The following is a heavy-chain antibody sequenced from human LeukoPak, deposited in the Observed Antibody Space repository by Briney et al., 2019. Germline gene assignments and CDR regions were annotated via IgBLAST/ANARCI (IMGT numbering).Heavy chain of an antibody. D-gene: IGHD3-3*01. J-gene: IGHJ5*02. Sequence: GGSLRPSCAASGFTLSSYAMSWVRQAPGKGLEWVSAISGSGGSTYYADSVKGRFTISRDNSKNTLYLQMNSLRAEDTAVYYCAKDQDYDYWSGYYGLYNWFDPWGQGTLVTVSS. CDR3: AKDQDYDYWSGYYGLYNWFDP. V-gene: IGHV3-23*01. CDR2: ISGSGGST. CDR1: GFTLSSYA.